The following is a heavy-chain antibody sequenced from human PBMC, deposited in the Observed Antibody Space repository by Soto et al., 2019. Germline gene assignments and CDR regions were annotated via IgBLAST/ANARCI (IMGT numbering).Heavy chain of an antibody. Sequence: EVQLVESGGGLVKPGGSLRLSCAASGFTFNTYDMNWVRQAPGKGLEWVSSITTSSAYIYYADSLKGRITISRDNAKNSPFLQMTSLRAEDTAVYYCVRSGTARLLRHSWFDTWGQGTLFTVSS. J-gene: IGHJ5*02. CDR2: ITTSSAYI. CDR3: VRSGTARLLRHSWFDT. CDR1: GFTFNTYD. D-gene: IGHD2-21*01. V-gene: IGHV3-21*01.